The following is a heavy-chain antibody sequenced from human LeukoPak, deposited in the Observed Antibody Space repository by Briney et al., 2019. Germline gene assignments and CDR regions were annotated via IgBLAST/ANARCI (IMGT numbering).Heavy chain of an antibody. CDR1: GGSFSGYY. Sequence: PSETLSLTCAVYGGSFSGYYWSWIRQPPGKGLEWIGEINHSGSTNYNPSLKSRVTISVDTSKNQFSLKLSSVTAADTAVYYCARINGYNRGCFDYWGQGTLVTVSS. D-gene: IGHD5-24*01. J-gene: IGHJ4*02. V-gene: IGHV4-34*01. CDR3: ARINGYNRGCFDY. CDR2: INHSGST.